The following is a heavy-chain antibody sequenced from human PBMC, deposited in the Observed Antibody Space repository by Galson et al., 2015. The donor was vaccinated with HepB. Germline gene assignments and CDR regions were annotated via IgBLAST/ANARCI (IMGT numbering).Heavy chain of an antibody. CDR2: TYWDDDE. J-gene: IGHJ5*01. CDR1: GFSLRSNHVG. V-gene: IGHV2-5*02. CDR3: AHGSGWLLAS. Sequence: PALVKPTQTLTLTCTFSGFSLRSNHVGVGWIRQPPGKALEWLAFTYWDDDERYSPSLRTRLTITKDTSKNRVVLTLTNVDPVDTATYYCAHGSGWLLASWGQGTLVTVSS. D-gene: IGHD6-19*01.